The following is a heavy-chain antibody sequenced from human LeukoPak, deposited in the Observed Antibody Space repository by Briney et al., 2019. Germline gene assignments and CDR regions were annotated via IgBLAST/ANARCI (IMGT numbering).Heavy chain of an antibody. J-gene: IGHJ6*02. D-gene: IGHD6-6*01. V-gene: IGHV4-61*01. CDR3: ARDRTAARYYYYYYSMDV. CDR2: IYYSGST. Sequence: SETLSLTCTVSGGSVSSGSYYWSWIRQPPGKGLEWIGYIYYSGSTNYNPSLKSRVTISVDTSENQFSLKLSSVTAADTAVYYCARDRTAARYYYYYYSMDVWGQGTTVTVSS. CDR1: GGSVSSGSYY.